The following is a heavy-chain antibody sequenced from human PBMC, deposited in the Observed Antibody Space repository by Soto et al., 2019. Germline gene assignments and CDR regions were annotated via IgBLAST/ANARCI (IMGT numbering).Heavy chain of an antibody. D-gene: IGHD3-3*01. V-gene: IGHV1-2*02. J-gene: IGHJ4*02. Sequence: GASVKVPCKASVYTFTGYYMHGLRQSAGQEVDGMGCINPNSGDTKYEQKLQGRATMTMDTSISTDYMELSRLRSDDTAVYYCARGWTIFGVVRPFDYWGQGTLVTVSS. CDR2: INPNSGDT. CDR1: VYTFTGYY. CDR3: ARGWTIFGVVRPFDY.